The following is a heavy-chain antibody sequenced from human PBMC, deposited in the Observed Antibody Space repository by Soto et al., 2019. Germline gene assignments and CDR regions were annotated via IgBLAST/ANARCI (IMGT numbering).Heavy chain of an antibody. V-gene: IGHV3-15*07. CDR3: TTVVILTGYYGMDV. D-gene: IGHD3-9*01. Sequence: PGGSLRLSSAASDFTFSNAWMNWVRQAPGKGLEWVGRIKSKTDGGTTDYAAPVKGRFTISRDDSKNTLYLQMNSLKTEDTAVYYCTTVVILTGYYGMDVWGQGTTVTVSS. CDR2: IKSKTDGGTT. J-gene: IGHJ6*02. CDR1: DFTFSNAW.